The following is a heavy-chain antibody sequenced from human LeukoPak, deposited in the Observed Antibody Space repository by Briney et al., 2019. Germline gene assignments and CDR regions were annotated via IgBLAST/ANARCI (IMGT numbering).Heavy chain of an antibody. Sequence: PGRSLRLSCAASGFTFSNYPMHWVSQAPGKGLECVAVISFDGSNKYYADSVKGRFTISRDNAKNTLYLQMNSLRAEDTAVYYCAKDVDPFGSGSYVEGFDYWGQGTLVTVSS. J-gene: IGHJ4*02. CDR3: AKDVDPFGSGSYVEGFDY. D-gene: IGHD3-10*01. CDR2: ISFDGSNK. V-gene: IGHV3-30*04. CDR1: GFTFSNYP.